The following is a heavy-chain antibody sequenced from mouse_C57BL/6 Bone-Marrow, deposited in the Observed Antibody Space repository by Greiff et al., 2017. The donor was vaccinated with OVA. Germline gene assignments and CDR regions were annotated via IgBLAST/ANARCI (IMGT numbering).Heavy chain of an antibody. J-gene: IGHJ4*01. CDR3: ARDIDYDYAMDY. V-gene: IGHV5-4*01. CDR2: ISDGGSYT. D-gene: IGHD2-4*01. CDR1: GFTFSSYA. Sequence: EVKLVESGGGLVKPGGSLKLSCAASGFTFSSYAMSWVRQTPEKRLEWVATISDGGSYTYYPDNVKGRFTISRDNAKNILYLQMSHLKSEDTAMYYCARDIDYDYAMDYWGQGTSVTVSS.